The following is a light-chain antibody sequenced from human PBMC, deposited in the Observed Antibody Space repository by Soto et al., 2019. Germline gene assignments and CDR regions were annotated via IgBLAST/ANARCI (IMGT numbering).Light chain of an antibody. J-gene: IGKJ5*01. CDR2: DAS. V-gene: IGKV1-5*01. Sequence: IQGTQSPSTLSASVGDIVTITGRASQTISNWLAWYQEKPGKAPRLLIYDASNLQDGVPSRFSGSGSGTDFTLIISGLQAEDFATYYCIQHYSSPFTFGQGTRLEIK. CDR3: IQHYSSPFT. CDR1: QTISNW.